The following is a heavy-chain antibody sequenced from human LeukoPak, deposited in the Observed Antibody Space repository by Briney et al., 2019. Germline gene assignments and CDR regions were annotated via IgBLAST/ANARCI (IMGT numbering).Heavy chain of an antibody. J-gene: IGHJ6*03. D-gene: IGHD3-3*01. Sequence: ASVKVSCKASGYTFTSYAMNWVRQAPGQGLEWMGWINTNTGNPTYAQGFTGRFVFSLDTSVSTAYLQISSLKAEDTAVYYCARDATPYYDFWSGYYTPHYYYYMDVWGKGTTVTVSS. CDR3: ARDATPYYDFWSGYYTPHYYYYMDV. CDR1: GYTFTSYA. V-gene: IGHV7-4-1*02. CDR2: INTNTGNP.